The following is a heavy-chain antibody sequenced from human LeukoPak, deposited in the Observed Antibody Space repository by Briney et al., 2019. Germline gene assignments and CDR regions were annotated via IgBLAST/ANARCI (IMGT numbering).Heavy chain of an antibody. V-gene: IGHV6-1*01. Sequence: SQTLSLTCAISGDSVSSNTAAWSWIRQSPSRGLEWLGRTYYKSDWYNDYAVSVKSRIIINPDTSKNQFSLKVSSVTAADTAVYYCAGNARYNWFDPWGQGTLVTVSS. J-gene: IGHJ5*02. CDR2: TYYKSDWYN. CDR3: AGNARYNWFDP. CDR1: GDSVSSNTAA.